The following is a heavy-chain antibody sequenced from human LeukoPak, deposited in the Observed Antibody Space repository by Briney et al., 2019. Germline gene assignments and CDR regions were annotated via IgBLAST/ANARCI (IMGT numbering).Heavy chain of an antibody. J-gene: IGHJ6*04. CDR3: ARINSGSYQRASVDV. Sequence: SETLSLTCTVSGYSISSGYYWGWIRQPPGKGLEWIGSIYHSGSTYYNPSLKSRVTISLDTSKNQFSLTLNSVTAADTAVYYCARINSGSYQRASVDVWGKGTTVTVSS. CDR1: GYSISSGYY. D-gene: IGHD3-10*01. V-gene: IGHV4-38-2*02. CDR2: IYHSGST.